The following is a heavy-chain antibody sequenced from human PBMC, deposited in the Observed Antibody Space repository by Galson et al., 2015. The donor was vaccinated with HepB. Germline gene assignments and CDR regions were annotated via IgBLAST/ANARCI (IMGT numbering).Heavy chain of an antibody. D-gene: IGHD6-13*01. V-gene: IGHV3-48*01. J-gene: IGHJ6*02. Sequence: SLRLSCAASGFTFSSYSMNWVRQAPGKGLEWVSYISSSSSTIYYADSVKGRFTISRDNAKNSLYLQMNSLRAEDTAVYYCASPLLSSSWYGYYYGMDVWGRGTTVTVSS. CDR1: GFTFSSYS. CDR3: ASPLLSSSWYGYYYGMDV. CDR2: ISSSSSTI.